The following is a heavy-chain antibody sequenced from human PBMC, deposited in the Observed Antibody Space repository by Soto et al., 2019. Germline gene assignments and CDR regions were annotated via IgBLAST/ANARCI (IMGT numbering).Heavy chain of an antibody. Sequence: EVQLLESGGGLVRPGGSLRLSCAASGFTFSSYPMKWVRQGPGKGLEWVSTIGGSGTGFNTDYADSVKGRFVISRDNSKDTVYLQLNRLRAEDTALYYWAIVASYCSTTTCYIDSWGQGTLVTVSS. CDR3: AIVASYCSTTTCYIDS. CDR1: GFTFSSYP. CDR2: IGGSGTGFNT. V-gene: IGHV3-23*01. J-gene: IGHJ4*02. D-gene: IGHD2-2*01.